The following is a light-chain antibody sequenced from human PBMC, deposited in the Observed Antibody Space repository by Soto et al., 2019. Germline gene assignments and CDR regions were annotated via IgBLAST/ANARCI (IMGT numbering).Light chain of an antibody. Sequence: ALTQPASVSGSPRHAITISSTGSNSDIGTYNYVSWYQQLPGKAPNLVISEVSNRPSGISGRFSGSKSGNAASLTISGLQAEDEATYYCSSYTSTSTLYVFGPGTKVXV. V-gene: IGLV2-14*01. CDR3: SSYTSTSTLYV. J-gene: IGLJ1*01. CDR2: EVS. CDR1: NSDIGTYNY.